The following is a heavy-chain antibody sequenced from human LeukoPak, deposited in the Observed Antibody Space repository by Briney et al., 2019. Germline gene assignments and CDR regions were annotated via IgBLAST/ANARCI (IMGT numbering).Heavy chain of an antibody. V-gene: IGHV4-4*02. CDR1: GGSITNTDY. Sequence: QPSETLSLTCGVSGGSITNTDYWTWVRQPPGTGLEWIGEVNLQGSTNYNPSLMGRVAISVDTSENHISLQLTSVTAADTAVYYCAREGGPYRPLDYSGQGTLVTVSS. CDR2: VNLQGST. J-gene: IGHJ4*02. CDR3: AREGGPYRPLDY.